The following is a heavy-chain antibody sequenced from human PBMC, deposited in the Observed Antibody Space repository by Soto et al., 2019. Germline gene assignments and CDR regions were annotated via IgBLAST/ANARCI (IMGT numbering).Heavy chain of an antibody. CDR3: ARKYDILTGWGYGMDV. V-gene: IGHV3-33*01. CDR2: IWYDGSNK. J-gene: IGHJ6*02. D-gene: IGHD3-9*01. Sequence: GGSLRLSCAASGFTFSSYGMHWVRQAPGKGLEWVAVIWYDGSNKYYADSVKGRFTISRDNSKNTLYLQMNSLRAEDTAVYYCARKYDILTGWGYGMDVWGQGTTVTVSS. CDR1: GFTFSSYG.